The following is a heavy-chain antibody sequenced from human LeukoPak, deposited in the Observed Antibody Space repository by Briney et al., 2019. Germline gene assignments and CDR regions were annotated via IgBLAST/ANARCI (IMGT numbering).Heavy chain of an antibody. CDR2: INHSGST. V-gene: IGHV4-34*01. D-gene: IGHD6-19*01. Sequence: SETLSVTFAVYGGSFSGYYWSWIRQPPGKGLEWIGEINHSGSTNYNPSLKSRVTISVDTSKNQFSLKLSSVTAADTAVYYCARGAVAGIPNWFDPWGQGTLVTVSS. J-gene: IGHJ5*02. CDR1: GGSFSGYY. CDR3: ARGAVAGIPNWFDP.